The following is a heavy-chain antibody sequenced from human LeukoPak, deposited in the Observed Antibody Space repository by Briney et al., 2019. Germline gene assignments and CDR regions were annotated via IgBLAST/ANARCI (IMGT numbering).Heavy chain of an antibody. J-gene: IGHJ4*02. V-gene: IGHV3-21*01. CDR3: ARGDRTQLWSGTSDY. CDR1: GFTFSSYS. Sequence: GGSLRLSCAASGFTFSSYSMNWVRQAPGKGLEWVSSIISSSSYVYYADSVKGRFTISRDNAKNSLYLQMNSLRAEDTAVYYCARGDRTQLWSGTSDYWGQGTLVTVSS. CDR2: IISSSSYV. D-gene: IGHD5-18*01.